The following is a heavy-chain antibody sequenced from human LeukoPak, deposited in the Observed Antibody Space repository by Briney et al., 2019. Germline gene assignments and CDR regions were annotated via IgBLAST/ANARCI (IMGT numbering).Heavy chain of an antibody. D-gene: IGHD2-2*03. CDR2: IYTIGST. J-gene: IGHJ5*02. CDR1: GGSISSYY. V-gene: IGHV4-4*07. CDR3: ARATIGYCSSTRCSNNWFDP. Sequence: SEALSLTCTVSGGSISSYYWSWIRQPAGKGLEWIGRIYTIGSTNYNPSLKSRVTMSVDTSKNQFSLKLSSVTAADTAVYYCARATIGYCSSTRCSNNWFDPWGQGTLVTVSS.